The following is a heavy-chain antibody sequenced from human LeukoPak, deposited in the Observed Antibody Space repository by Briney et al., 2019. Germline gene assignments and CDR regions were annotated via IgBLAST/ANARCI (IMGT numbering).Heavy chain of an antibody. J-gene: IGHJ2*01. D-gene: IGHD3-3*02. CDR3: ARDSTGYWYFDL. Sequence: GGSLRLSCAASGFTVSSNDMSWVRQAPGKGLEWVSVIYSGGRTFYADSVKGRFTISRDNSKNTLYLQMNSLRAEDTAVYYCARDSTGYWYFDLWGRGTLVSVSS. V-gene: IGHV3-53*01. CDR2: IYSGGRT. CDR1: GFTVSSND.